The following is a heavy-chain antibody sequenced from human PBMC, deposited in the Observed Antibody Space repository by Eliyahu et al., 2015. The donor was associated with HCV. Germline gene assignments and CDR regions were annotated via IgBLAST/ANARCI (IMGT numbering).Heavy chain of an antibody. CDR3: ARDMLAIAGRGDY. J-gene: IGHJ4*02. CDR2: INTHSGAT. CDR1: GYTXTDYY. Sequence: QVQLVQSGAEVKNPGASVRVXXQTSGYTXTDYYIHWVRQTPGQGLEWMGWINTHSGATRYAQNFRGRVTMTRDTSSSTAYMEVNSLRSDDTAVFYCARDMLAIAGRGDYWGQGTLVTVSS. V-gene: IGHV1-2*02. D-gene: IGHD1-14*01.